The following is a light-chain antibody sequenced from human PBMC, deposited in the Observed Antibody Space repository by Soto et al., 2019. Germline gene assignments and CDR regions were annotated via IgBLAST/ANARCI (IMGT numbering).Light chain of an antibody. V-gene: IGKV3-11*01. CDR1: QSFASY. CDR3: QQRSNWPPVIT. J-gene: IGKJ5*01. CDR2: DAS. Sequence: EIVLTQSPATLSLSPGERVTLSCRASQSFASYLAWYQQKPGQAPRLLIYDASKRATGIPARFSGRGSGTEFNLTISSLEPEDFAVYYCQQRSNWPPVITFGQGTRLEIK.